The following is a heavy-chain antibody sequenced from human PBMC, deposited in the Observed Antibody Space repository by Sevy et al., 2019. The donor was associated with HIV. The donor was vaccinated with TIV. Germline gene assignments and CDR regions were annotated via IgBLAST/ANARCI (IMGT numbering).Heavy chain of an antibody. CDR1: GFTFNAFS. V-gene: IGHV3-30-3*01. CDR2: ISLGGGNQ. J-gene: IGHJ1*01. Sequence: GGSLRLSCAASGFTFNAFSMHWVRQAPGKGLEWVATISLGGGNQNYADSVRGPFTISRDNSQNALFLQLNSLRPDDTALYYCALERLSSNVAEYFQNWGQGALVTVSS. CDR3: ALERLSSNVAEYFQN. D-gene: IGHD1-1*01.